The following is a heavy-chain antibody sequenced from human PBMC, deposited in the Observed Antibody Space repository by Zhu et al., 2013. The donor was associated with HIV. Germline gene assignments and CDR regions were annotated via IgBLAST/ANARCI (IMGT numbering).Heavy chain of an antibody. V-gene: IGHV4-39*07. D-gene: IGHD4-17*01. CDR1: GGSISSSSYY. J-gene: IGHJ6*03. CDR2: IYYSGST. CDR3: ARVKGDYVNYMDV. Sequence: VQLQESGPGLVKPSETLSLTCTVSGGSISSSSYYWGWIRQPPGKGLEWIGSIYYSGSTYYNPSLKSRVTISVDTSKNQFSLKLSSVTAADTAVYYCARVKGDYVNYMDVWGQRDHGHRLL.